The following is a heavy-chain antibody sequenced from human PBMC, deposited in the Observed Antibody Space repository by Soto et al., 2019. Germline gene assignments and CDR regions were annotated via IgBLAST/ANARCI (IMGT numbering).Heavy chain of an antibody. Sequence: PGGSLRLSCAASGFTFSSYEMNWVRQAPGKGLGWVSYISSSGSTIYYADSVKGRFTISRDNAMNSLYLQWSSLKASDTATYFCARAPSHGWFQHFDYWGQGTLVTVSS. J-gene: IGHJ4*02. CDR3: ARAPSHGWFQHFDY. V-gene: IGHV3-48*03. D-gene: IGHD6-19*01. CDR2: ISSSGSTI. CDR1: GFTFSSYE.